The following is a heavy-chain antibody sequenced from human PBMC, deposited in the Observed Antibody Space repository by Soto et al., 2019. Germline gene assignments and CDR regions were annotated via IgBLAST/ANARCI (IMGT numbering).Heavy chain of an antibody. J-gene: IGHJ4*02. CDR2: ISPGGST. Sequence: QVQLQQWGAGLLKPSATLSLTCAVYGGYFSGHYWSWIRQPPGKGLEWIGEISPGGSTNYKPSLQSRVTMSGDTSKNQYSLKLRAVTAADTAVYYVARCRGGLHRTAELHSWGQGTLVTVSS. CDR1: GGYFSGHY. V-gene: IGHV4-34*01. CDR3: ARCRGGLHRTAELHS. D-gene: IGHD1-7*01.